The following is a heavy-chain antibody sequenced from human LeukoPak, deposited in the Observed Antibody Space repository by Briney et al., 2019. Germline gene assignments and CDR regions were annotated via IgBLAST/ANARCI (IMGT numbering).Heavy chain of an antibody. Sequence: GGSLRLSCAASGFTVSGNYMSWVRQAPGKGLEWVSVIYSSGNTYYADSVKGRFTISRDNSKNTLYLQMNSLRAEDTAVYYCVRGARRICSSTSCPFDPWGQGTLVTVSS. J-gene: IGHJ5*02. V-gene: IGHV3-53*01. CDR1: GFTVSGNY. CDR3: VRGARRICSSTSCPFDP. CDR2: IYSSGNT. D-gene: IGHD2-2*01.